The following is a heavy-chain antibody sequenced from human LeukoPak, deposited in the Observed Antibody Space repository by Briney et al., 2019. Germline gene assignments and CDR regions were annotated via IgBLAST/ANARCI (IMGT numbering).Heavy chain of an antibody. Sequence: SETLSLTCTVPGGSISSYYWSWIRQPPGKGLEWIGYIYYSGSTNYNPSLASRVTISVDTSKNQLSLKLSSVTAADTAVYYCARDPGSSLYFDYWGQGTLVTVSS. V-gene: IGHV4-59*01. CDR3: ARDPGSSLYFDY. CDR1: GGSISSYY. D-gene: IGHD6-13*01. J-gene: IGHJ4*02. CDR2: IYYSGST.